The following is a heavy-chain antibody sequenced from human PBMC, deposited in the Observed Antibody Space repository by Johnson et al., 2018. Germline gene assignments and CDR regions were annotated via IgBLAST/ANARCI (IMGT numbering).Heavy chain of an antibody. CDR2: IGTAGDT. CDR3: ARGPTLYSYGDMDV. J-gene: IGHJ6*03. CDR1: GFTFSSYD. V-gene: IGHV3-13*01. D-gene: IGHD5-18*01. Sequence: VQLQESGGGLVQPGGSLRLSCAASGFTFSSYDMHWVRQATGKGLEWVSAIGTAGDTYYPGSVKGRFTISRENAKNPLYLQMNSLRAGDTAVYYCARGPTLYSYGDMDVWGKGTTVTVSS.